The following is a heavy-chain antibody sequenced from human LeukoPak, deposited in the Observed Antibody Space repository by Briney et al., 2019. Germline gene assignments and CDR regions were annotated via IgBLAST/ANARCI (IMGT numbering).Heavy chain of an antibody. V-gene: IGHV1-69*04. D-gene: IGHD3-3*01. J-gene: IGHJ4*02. CDR3: ARGARWDFWSGYRFDY. CDR2: IIPMLGIA. CDR1: GGTFIIYA. Sequence: SVTVSFKASGGTFIIYAIGGVRQAPGQGREGVGRIIPMLGIAKYAQKFQGRVTITADKTTSTASMELSSLRSEDTAVSYCARGARWDFWSGYRFDYWGQGTLVTVSS.